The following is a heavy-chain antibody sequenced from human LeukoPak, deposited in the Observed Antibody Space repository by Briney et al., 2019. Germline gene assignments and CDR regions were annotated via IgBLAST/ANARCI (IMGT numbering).Heavy chain of an antibody. J-gene: IGHJ4*02. D-gene: IGHD3-10*01. Sequence: ASVKVSCKASGYTFTGYYMHWVRQAPGQGLEWMGWISAYNGNTNYAQKLQGRVTMTTDTSTSTAYMELRSLRSDDTAVYYCARGSAPYGSGSYAYWGQGTLVTVSS. CDR2: ISAYNGNT. V-gene: IGHV1-18*04. CDR1: GYTFTGYY. CDR3: ARGSAPYGSGSYAY.